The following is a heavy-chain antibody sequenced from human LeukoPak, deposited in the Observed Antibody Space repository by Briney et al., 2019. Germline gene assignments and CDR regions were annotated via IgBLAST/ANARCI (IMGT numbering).Heavy chain of an antibody. V-gene: IGHV3-7*01. CDR2: IKQDGSEK. CDR3: ARGGEEVPAAPLG. J-gene: IGHJ4*02. CDR1: GFTFSSYW. Sequence: PGGSLRLSCAASGFTFSSYWMSWVRQAPGKGLEWVANIKQDGSEKYYVDSVKGRFTISRDNAKNSLYLQMNSLRAEDTAVYYCARGGEEVPAAPLGWGQGTLVTVPS. D-gene: IGHD2-2*01.